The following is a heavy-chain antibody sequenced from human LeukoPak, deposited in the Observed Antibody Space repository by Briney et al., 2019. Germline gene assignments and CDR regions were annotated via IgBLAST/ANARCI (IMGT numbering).Heavy chain of an antibody. V-gene: IGHV4-30-2*01. CDR2: IYHSGST. CDR1: GGSISSGGYY. J-gene: IGHJ5*02. D-gene: IGHD1-14*01. Sequence: SQTLSLTCTVSGGSISSGGYYWSWIRQPPGKGLEWIGYIYHSGSTYYNPSLKSRVTISVDRSKNQFSLKLSSVTAADTAVYYCARDHPLSGGIDPWGQGTLVTVSS. CDR3: ARDHPLSGGIDP.